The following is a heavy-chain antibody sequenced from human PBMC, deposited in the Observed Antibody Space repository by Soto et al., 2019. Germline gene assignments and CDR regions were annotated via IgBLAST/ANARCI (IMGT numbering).Heavy chain of an antibody. D-gene: IGHD3-16*01. V-gene: IGHV4-31*03. J-gene: IGHJ4*02. CDR3: ARSYTKYCVDY. CDR2: IYYSGST. Sequence: QVQLQESGPGLVTPSQTLSLTCTVSGGSISSGGYYWTWIRQHPGKGLEWIGFIYYSGSTNYNPSLKSRVTMSVDTSKNQFSLKLSSVTGADTAVYYCARSYTKYCVDYWGQGTLVTVSS. CDR1: GGSISSGGYY.